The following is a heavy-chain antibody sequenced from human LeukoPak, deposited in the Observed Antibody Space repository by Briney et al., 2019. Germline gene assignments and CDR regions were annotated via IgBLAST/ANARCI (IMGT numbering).Heavy chain of an antibody. V-gene: IGHV1-2*02. CDR3: ARSEYSSGWPVDY. Sequence: ASVKVSCKASGYTFTSYYMHWVRQAPGQGLEWMGWINPNSGGTNYAQKFQGRVTMTRDTSIGTAYMELSRLRSDDTAVYYCARSEYSSGWPVDYWGQGTLVTVSS. D-gene: IGHD6-19*01. CDR2: INPNSGGT. J-gene: IGHJ4*02. CDR1: GYTFTSYY.